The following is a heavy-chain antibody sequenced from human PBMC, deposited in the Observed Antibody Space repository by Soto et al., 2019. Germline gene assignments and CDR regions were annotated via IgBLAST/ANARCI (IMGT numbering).Heavy chain of an antibody. CDR1: GGSISSYY. CDR3: ARDSRRDGYTGGSYYFDY. V-gene: IGHV4-4*07. CDR2: IYTSGST. Sequence: QVQLQESGPGLVKPSETLSLTCTGSGGSISSYYWSWIRQPAGKGLEWIGRIYTSGSTNYNPSLRSRVTMSVDTSKNQFSLKLSSVTAADTAVYYCARDSRRDGYTGGSYYFDYWGQGTLVTVSS. J-gene: IGHJ4*02. D-gene: IGHD5-12*01.